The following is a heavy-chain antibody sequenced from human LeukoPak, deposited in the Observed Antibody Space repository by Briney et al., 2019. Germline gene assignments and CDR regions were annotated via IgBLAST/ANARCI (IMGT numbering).Heavy chain of an antibody. CDR1: GFSFSSYL. CDR3: AREFYAGNDC. D-gene: IGHD5/OR15-5a*01. CDR2: VNRDGSVT. Sequence: GGSLRLSCAASGFSFSSYLMHCVRQAPGKGLVWVSRVNRDGSVTGHADSVKGRFTISRDNARNTLYLQMNNLRVEDTAVYYCAREFYAGNDCWGQGTLVTVSS. V-gene: IGHV3-74*01. J-gene: IGHJ4*02.